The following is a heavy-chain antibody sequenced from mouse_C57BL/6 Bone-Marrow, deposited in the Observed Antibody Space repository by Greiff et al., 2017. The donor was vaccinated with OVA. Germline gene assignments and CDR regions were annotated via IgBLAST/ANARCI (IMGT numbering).Heavy chain of an antibody. V-gene: IGHV5-4*01. Sequence: EVHLVESGGGLVKPGGSLKLSCAASGFTFSSYAMSWVRQTPEKRLEWVATISDGGSYTYYPDNVKGRFTISRDNAKNNLYLQMSHLKSEDTAMYYCARDTPHYAWFAYWGQGTLVTVSA. CDR3: ARDTPHYAWFAY. D-gene: IGHD1-1*02. J-gene: IGHJ3*01. CDR1: GFTFSSYA. CDR2: ISDGGSYT.